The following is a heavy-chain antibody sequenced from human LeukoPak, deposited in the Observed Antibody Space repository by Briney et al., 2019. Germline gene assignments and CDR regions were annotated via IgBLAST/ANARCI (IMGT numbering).Heavy chain of an antibody. Sequence: NPSQTLSLTCAVSGGSISSGGYSWRWIRQPPGKGLEWIGYIYHSGSTYYNPSLKSRVTISVDRSKDQFSLKLSSVTAADTAVYYCARDSGGMDVWGQGTTVTVSS. J-gene: IGHJ6*02. CDR2: IYHSGST. V-gene: IGHV4-30-2*01. CDR1: GGSISSGGYS. CDR3: ARDSGGMDV.